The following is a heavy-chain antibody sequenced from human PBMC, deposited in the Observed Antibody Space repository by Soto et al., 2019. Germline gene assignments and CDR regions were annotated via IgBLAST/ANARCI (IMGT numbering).Heavy chain of an antibody. CDR3: ARGPRGYVYYHGMDV. Sequence: SETLSRTCTVSGGSISSYYCSWIRQAAGKGLEWIGRIDTSGTTNYNPSLRSRVTMSVDASKNPFSLNLSSVTAADTAVYFCARGPRGYVYYHGMDVWGQGTTVTVSS. D-gene: IGHD3-16*01. CDR2: IDTSGTT. V-gene: IGHV4-4*07. CDR1: GGSISSYY. J-gene: IGHJ6*02.